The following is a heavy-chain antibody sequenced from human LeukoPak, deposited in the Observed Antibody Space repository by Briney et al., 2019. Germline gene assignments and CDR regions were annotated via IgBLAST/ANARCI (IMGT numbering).Heavy chain of an antibody. Sequence: GGSLRLSCAVSGLTFSSYGMHWVRQAPGKGLEWVSSISSSGGYIFDADSVKGRFTISRDNAKNSLYLQMNSLRAEDTAVYYCARDSSAYYTFDIWGQGTMVTVSS. V-gene: IGHV3-21*01. CDR2: ISSSGGYI. J-gene: IGHJ3*02. CDR3: ARDSSAYYTFDI. D-gene: IGHD3-22*01. CDR1: GLTFSSYG.